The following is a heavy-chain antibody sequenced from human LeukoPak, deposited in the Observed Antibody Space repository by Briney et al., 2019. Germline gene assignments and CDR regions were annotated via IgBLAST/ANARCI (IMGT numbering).Heavy chain of an antibody. CDR2: IYSGGN. D-gene: IGHD5-18*01. CDR3: AREQLWSWGY. Sequence: AGGSLRLSCAASGFTVSSNYMSWVRQAPGTGLEWLSIIYSGGNYYADSVKGRFTVSRDNAKNMVYLQMNSQRAEDTAVYYCAREQLWSWGYWGQGTLVTVSS. J-gene: IGHJ4*02. CDR1: GFTVSSNY. V-gene: IGHV3-66*01.